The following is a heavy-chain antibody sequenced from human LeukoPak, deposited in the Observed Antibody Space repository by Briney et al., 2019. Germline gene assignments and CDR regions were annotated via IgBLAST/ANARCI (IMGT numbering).Heavy chain of an antibody. CDR2: ISAYNGNT. CDR3: ARSAGTTYYYYYYMDV. CDR1: GYTFTSYG. V-gene: IGHV1-18*01. Sequence: ASVKVSCKASGYTFTSYGISWVRQAPGQGRGWMGWISAYNGNTNYAQKLQGRVTMATDTSTSTAYIELRSLRSDDTAVYYCARSAGTTYYYYYYMDVWGKGTTVTVSS. J-gene: IGHJ6*03. D-gene: IGHD1-1*01.